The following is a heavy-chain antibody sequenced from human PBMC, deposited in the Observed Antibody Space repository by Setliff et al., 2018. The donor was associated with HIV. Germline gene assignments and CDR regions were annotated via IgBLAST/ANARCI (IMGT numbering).Heavy chain of an antibody. J-gene: IGHJ6*03. CDR3: AKGVAGLQYYYYYMDV. V-gene: IGHV4-39*07. Sequence: SETLSLTCTVSGGSISGSSYFWGWIRQPPGKGLEWIGEITHSGSTNYNPSLETRVTISVDTSKNQFSLKLSSVTAADTAVYYCAKGVAGLQYYYYYMDVWGKGTTVTVSS. CDR1: GGSISGSSYF. D-gene: IGHD6-19*01. CDR2: ITHSGST.